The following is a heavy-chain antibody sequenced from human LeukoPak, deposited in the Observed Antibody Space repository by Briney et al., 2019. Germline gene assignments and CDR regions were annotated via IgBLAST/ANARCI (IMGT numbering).Heavy chain of an antibody. CDR2: IYSGGST. D-gene: IGHD3-22*01. J-gene: IGHJ4*02. Sequence: PGGSLRLSCAASGFTVSSNYMSWVRQAPGKGLEWVSVIYSGGSTYYADSVEGRFTISRDNSKNTLYLQMNSLRAEDTAVYYCATGRYDSSGYYYWGQGTLVTVSS. CDR1: GFTVSSNY. CDR3: ATGRYDSSGYYY. V-gene: IGHV3-53*01.